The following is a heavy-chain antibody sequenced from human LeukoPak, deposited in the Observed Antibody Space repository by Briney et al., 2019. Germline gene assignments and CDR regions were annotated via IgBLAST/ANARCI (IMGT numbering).Heavy chain of an antibody. CDR3: ASARDIVVVPAYFDY. V-gene: IGHV3-23*01. J-gene: IGHJ4*02. D-gene: IGHD2-2*01. CDR1: GFTFSSYA. Sequence: GGSLRLSCAASGFTFSSYAMSWVRQAPGKGVEGGSGISGSGGRTYYADSVKGGVTISRDNSKNRLYMQMNRLRGEDTAVYYCASARDIVVVPAYFDYWGQGTLVTVSS. CDR2: ISGSGGRT.